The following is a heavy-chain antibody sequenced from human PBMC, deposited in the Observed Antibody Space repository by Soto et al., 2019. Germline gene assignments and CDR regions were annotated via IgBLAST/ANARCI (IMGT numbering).Heavy chain of an antibody. CDR3: ARVRSYSYGQGYGMDV. CDR1: GLTVSRTQ. D-gene: IGHD5-18*01. Sequence: EVQLVETGGGLIQPGGSLRLSCAASGLTVSRTQMAWVRQVPGKGLQWVSVIYSAGSTYYANAVKGRFTISRDDAKNSLSLQMNSLRAEDTAVYYCARVRSYSYGQGYGMDVWGQGTTVTVSS. CDR2: IYSAGST. J-gene: IGHJ6*02. V-gene: IGHV3-53*02.